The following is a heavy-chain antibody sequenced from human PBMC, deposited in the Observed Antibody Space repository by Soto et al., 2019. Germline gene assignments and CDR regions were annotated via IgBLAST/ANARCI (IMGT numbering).Heavy chain of an antibody. Sequence: ASVKVSCKASGYTFTSYAMHWVRQAPGQRLEWMGWINAGNGNTKYSQKFQGRVTITRDTSASTAYMELRSLRSDDTAVYYCAFHSGSYYVGFDYWGQGTLVTVSS. V-gene: IGHV1-3*01. CDR1: GYTFTSYA. D-gene: IGHD1-26*01. J-gene: IGHJ4*02. CDR2: INAGNGNT. CDR3: AFHSGSYYVGFDY.